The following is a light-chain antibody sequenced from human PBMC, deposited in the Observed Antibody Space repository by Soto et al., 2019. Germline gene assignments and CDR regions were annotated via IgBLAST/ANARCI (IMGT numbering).Light chain of an antibody. CDR1: SNDVGSYNL. Sequence: QSALTQPASVSGSPGQSITISCTGTSNDVGSYNLVSWYQQHPGKAPKLMIYEGSKRPSGVSNRFSGSKSDNTASLTISGLQADDEADYYCCSYASSSTFVFDGGTKLTVL. V-gene: IGLV2-23*03. CDR2: EGS. J-gene: IGLJ2*01. CDR3: CSYASSSTFV.